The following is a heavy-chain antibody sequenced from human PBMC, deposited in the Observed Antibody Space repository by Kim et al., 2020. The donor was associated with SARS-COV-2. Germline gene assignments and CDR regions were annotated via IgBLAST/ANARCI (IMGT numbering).Heavy chain of an antibody. V-gene: IGHV4-34*01. J-gene: IGHJ4*02. Sequence: SETLSLTCAVYGGSFSGYYWSWIRQPPGKGLEWIGEINHSGSTNYNPSLKSRVTISVDTSKNQFSLKLSSVTAADTAVYYCARGSVLTTVTTSDYWGQGT. CDR2: INHSGST. CDR1: GGSFSGYY. D-gene: IGHD4-4*01. CDR3: ARGSVLTTVTTSDY.